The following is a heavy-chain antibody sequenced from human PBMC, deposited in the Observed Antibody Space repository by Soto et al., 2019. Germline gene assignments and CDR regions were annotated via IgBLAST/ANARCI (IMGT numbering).Heavy chain of an antibody. CDR1: GGSISSGDYY. CDR3: ARWWSGSRQGFDP. J-gene: IGHJ5*02. V-gene: IGHV4-31*03. CDR2: IYYSGST. Sequence: QVQLQESGPGLVKPSQTLSLTCTVSGGSISSGDYYWSWIRQHPGKGLEWIGYIYYSGSTYYNPSRTSRVTIQVDTSKNQFYLKLRSVTAADTAVYYCARWWSGSRQGFDPWGQGTLVTVSS. D-gene: IGHD3-3*01.